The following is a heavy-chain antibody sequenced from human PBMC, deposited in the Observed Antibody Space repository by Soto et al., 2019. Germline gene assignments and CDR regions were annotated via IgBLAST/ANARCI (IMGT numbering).Heavy chain of an antibody. V-gene: IGHV3-23*01. CDR2: ISGSGGST. CDR3: AKSPAAIPYGMDV. J-gene: IGHJ6*02. D-gene: IGHD2-2*01. Sequence: EVQLLESGGGLVQPGGSLRLSCAASGFTFSSYAMSWVRQAPGKGLEWVSAISGSGGSTYYADSVKGRFTISRDNSKNTLYLQMTSLSAEDTAVYYCAKSPAAIPYGMDVWGQGTTVTVSS. CDR1: GFTFSSYA.